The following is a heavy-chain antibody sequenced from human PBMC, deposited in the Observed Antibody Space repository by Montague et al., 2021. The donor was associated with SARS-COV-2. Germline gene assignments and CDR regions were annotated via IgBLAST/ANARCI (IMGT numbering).Heavy chain of an antibody. CDR3: ARDIAVAGLFDY. CDR1: GGSISSGSYY. J-gene: IGHJ4*02. CDR2: ISISGST. V-gene: IGHV4-61*02. D-gene: IGHD6-19*01. Sequence: TLSLTCTVSGGSISSGSYYWSWIRQPAGKGLEWIGRISISGSTNYNPPLKSRVTISVDTSKNLFSLKLSSVTAADTAVYYCARDIAVAGLFDYWGQGTLVTVSS.